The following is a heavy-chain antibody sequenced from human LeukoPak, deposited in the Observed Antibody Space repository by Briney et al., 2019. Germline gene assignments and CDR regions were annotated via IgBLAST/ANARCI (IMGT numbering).Heavy chain of an antibody. CDR3: ARDLNWETY. V-gene: IGHV3-23*01. CDR1: GFTFSTYG. J-gene: IGHJ4*02. Sequence: TGGSLRLSCAASGFTFSTYGMSWVRQAPGKGLEWVSGISGSGGSTYYADSVKGRFTISRDNSKNTLYLQMNSLRAEDTAVYYCARDLNWETYWGQGTLVSVSS. CDR2: ISGSGGST. D-gene: IGHD7-27*01.